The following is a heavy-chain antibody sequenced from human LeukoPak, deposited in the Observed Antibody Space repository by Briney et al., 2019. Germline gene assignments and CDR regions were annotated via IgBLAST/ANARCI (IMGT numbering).Heavy chain of an antibody. CDR2: IFYSGST. D-gene: IGHD3-22*01. J-gene: IGHJ4*02. V-gene: IGHV4-39*07. CDR3: ARGPRYDSSGYYYVDFDY. Sequence: SETLSLTCSVSGGSVSSGNYYWSWLRQPAGKGLEWIGSIFYSGSTYYNPSLKSRVTISVDTSKNQFSLKLSSATAADTAVYYCARGPRYDSSGYYYVDFDYWGQGNLVTVSS. CDR1: GGSVSSGNYY.